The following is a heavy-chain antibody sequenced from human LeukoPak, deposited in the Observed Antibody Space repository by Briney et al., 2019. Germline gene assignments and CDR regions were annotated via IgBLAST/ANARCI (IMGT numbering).Heavy chain of an antibody. V-gene: IGHV1-2*02. CDR3: APTAEAYTSWWKV. D-gene: IGHD3-16*01. CDR1: GYKFTDDY. Sequence: ASVKVSCKASGYKFTDDYMHWVRQAPGQGLEFMGWINPDSGFTNYALKFKGRVTMTRDTSISTAYLEVRSLTSDDTAVYYCAPTAEAYTSWWKVWGQGTLVTVSS. J-gene: IGHJ4*02. CDR2: INPDSGFT.